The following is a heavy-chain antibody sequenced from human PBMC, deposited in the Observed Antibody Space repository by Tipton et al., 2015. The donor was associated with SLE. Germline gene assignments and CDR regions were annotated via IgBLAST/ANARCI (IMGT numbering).Heavy chain of an antibody. J-gene: IGHJ3*02. CDR3: AREGMTGRLVRTAFDI. CDR2: IRYDGSNK. Sequence: SLRLSCAASGFTFSSYGMHWVRQAPGKGLEWVAFIRYDGSNKYYADSVKGRFTISRDNSKNTLYLQMNSLRVEDTAVYYCAREGMTGRLVRTAFDIWGQGTMDTVSS. D-gene: IGHD6-19*01. V-gene: IGHV3-30*02. CDR1: GFTFSSYG.